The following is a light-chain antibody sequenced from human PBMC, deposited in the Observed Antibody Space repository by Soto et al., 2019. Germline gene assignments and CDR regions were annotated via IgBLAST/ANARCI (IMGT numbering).Light chain of an antibody. J-gene: IGKJ5*01. CDR2: DAS. CDR1: HDIDNY. Sequence: DIQMPQSPSSLSASVGDILPITLQSIHDIDNYLNLYQQKPWKAPNLLIYDASNLETGVPSRFSGGGSGTDFTFTITSLQPEDIATYYCQNYDQVQVTCGKGTRREIK. CDR3: QNYDQVQVT. V-gene: IGKV1-33*01.